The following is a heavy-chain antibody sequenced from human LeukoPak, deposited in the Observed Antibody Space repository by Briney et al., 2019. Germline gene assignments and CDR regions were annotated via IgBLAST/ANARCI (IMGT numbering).Heavy chain of an antibody. J-gene: IGHJ5*02. CDR3: ARGVLEWLLYRLSNRWCEP. CDR2: INHSGST. V-gene: IGHV4-34*01. D-gene: IGHD3-3*01. CDR1: GGSFSGYY. Sequence: PSETLSLTCAVYGGSFSGYYWSWIRQPPGKGLEWIGEINHSGSTNYNPSLKSRVTISVDTSKNQFSLKLSSVTAADTAVYYCARGVLEWLLYRLSNRWCEPWGEGTLVTVSS.